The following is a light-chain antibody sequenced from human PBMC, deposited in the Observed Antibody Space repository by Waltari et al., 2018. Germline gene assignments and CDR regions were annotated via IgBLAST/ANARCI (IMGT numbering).Light chain of an antibody. CDR1: STDLASYNL. Sequence: QSALSQPASVSGSPGQSLTITCTGASTDLASYNLVAWYQHHPNRAPKLIIYEATKRPAGSSHRFAGAKSGATASLRISGLQADDEADYYCCSYTGSSTSYGCGGGTKVTVL. CDR3: CSYTGSSTSYG. V-gene: IGLV2-23*01. CDR2: EAT. J-gene: IGLJ1*01.